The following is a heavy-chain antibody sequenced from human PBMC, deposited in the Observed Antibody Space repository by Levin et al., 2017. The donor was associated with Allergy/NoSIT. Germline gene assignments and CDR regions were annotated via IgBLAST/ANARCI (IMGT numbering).Heavy chain of an antibody. J-gene: IGHJ6*02. D-gene: IGHD6-13*01. CDR2: IKQDGSEK. Sequence: PGGSLRLSCAASGFTFSSYWMSWVRQAPGKGLEWVANIKQDGSEKYYVDSVKGRFTISRDNAKNSLYLQMNSLRAEDTAVYYCARVSSSWYYYYYGMDVWGQGTTVTVSS. V-gene: IGHV3-7*01. CDR3: ARVSSSWYYYYYGMDV. CDR1: GFTFSSYW.